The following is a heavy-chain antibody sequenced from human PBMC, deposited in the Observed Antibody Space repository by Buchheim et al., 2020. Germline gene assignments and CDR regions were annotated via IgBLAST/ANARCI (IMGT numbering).Heavy chain of an antibody. V-gene: IGHV3-15*01. CDR1: GFTFSNAW. D-gene: IGHD6-13*01. CDR3: TTDPEGYSSSWYERLHLVRIERTDY. J-gene: IGHJ4*02. CDR2: IKSKTDGGTT. Sequence: EVQLVESGGGLVKPGGSLRLSCAASGFTFSNAWMSWVRQAPGKGLEWVGRIKSKTDGGTTDYAAPVKGRFTISRDDSKNTLYLQMNSLKTEDTAVYYCTTDPEGYSSSWYERLHLVRIERTDYWGQGTL.